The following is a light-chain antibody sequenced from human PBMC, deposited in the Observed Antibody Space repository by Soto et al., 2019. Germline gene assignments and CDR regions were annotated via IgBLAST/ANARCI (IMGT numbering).Light chain of an antibody. CDR1: QSINNRY. CDR2: GAS. J-gene: IGKJ3*01. Sequence: EIVLTQSPGTLSLSPGERATLSCRASQSINNRYLAWYQQKPGQAPRLLISGASSRATGIPDRFSGSGSGTDFTLTISRLEPEDFVVYYCQQFGSSPGFTFGPGTKVDMK. V-gene: IGKV3-20*01. CDR3: QQFGSSPGFT.